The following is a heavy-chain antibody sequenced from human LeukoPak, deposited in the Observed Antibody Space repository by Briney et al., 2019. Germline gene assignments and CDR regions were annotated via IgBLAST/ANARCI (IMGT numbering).Heavy chain of an antibody. CDR1: GFAFDNYA. CDR3: AKVSDSGIRVFDY. V-gene: IGHV3-23*01. D-gene: IGHD3-10*01. J-gene: IGHJ4*02. Sequence: GGSLRLSCAASGFAFDNYAMTWVRQAPGKGLEWVSAISASGHNTYYADSVKGRFTISRDNSKNTLYLQMNSLRAEDTAVYYCAKVSDSGIRVFDYWGQGTLVTVS. CDR2: ISASGHNT.